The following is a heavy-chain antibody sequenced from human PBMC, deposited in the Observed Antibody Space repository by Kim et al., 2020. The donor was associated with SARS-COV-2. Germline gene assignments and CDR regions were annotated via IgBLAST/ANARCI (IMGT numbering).Heavy chain of an antibody. CDR2: ISAYNGNT. J-gene: IGHJ5*02. CDR1: GYTFTSYG. CDR3: ARDHFESSSWTYNWFDP. V-gene: IGHV1-18*04. Sequence: ASVKVSCKASGYTFTSYGISWVRQAPGQGLEWMGWISAYNGNTNYAQKLQGRVTMTTDTSTSTAYMDLRSLRSDDTAVYYCARDHFESSSWTYNWFDPWGQGTLVTVSS. D-gene: IGHD6-13*01.